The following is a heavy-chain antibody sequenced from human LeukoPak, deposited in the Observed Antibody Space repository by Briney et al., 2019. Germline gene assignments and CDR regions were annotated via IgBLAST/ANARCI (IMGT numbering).Heavy chain of an antibody. V-gene: IGHV3-21*01. D-gene: IGHD3-22*01. CDR1: GFTFSSYS. CDR3: ATYDGVSPDY. J-gene: IGHJ4*02. Sequence: PGGSLRLSCAASGFTFSSYSMNWVRQAPGKGLAWVSSISSSSSYIYYADSVKGRFTISGDNAKNSLYLQMNSLRAEDTAVYYCATYDGVSPDYWGQGTLVTVSS. CDR2: ISSSSSYI.